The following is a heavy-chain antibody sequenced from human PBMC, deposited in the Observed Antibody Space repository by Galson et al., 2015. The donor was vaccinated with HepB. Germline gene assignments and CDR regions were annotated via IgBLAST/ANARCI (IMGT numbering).Heavy chain of an antibody. CDR1: GYTFTSYY. CDR3: ARARYCSSTSCYAYYYYGMDV. CDR2: INPSGGST. D-gene: IGHD2-2*01. Sequence: QSGAEVKKPGESLKISCKASGYTFTSYYMHWVRQAPGQGLEWMGIINPSGGSTSYAQKFQGRVTMTRDTSTSTVYMELSSLRSEDTAVYYCARARYCSSTSCYAYYYYGMDVWGQGTTVTVSS. V-gene: IGHV1-46*01. J-gene: IGHJ6*02.